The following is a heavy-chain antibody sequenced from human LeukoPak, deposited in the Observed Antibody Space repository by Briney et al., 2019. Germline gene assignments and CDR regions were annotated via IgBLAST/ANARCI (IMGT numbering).Heavy chain of an antibody. J-gene: IGHJ4*02. CDR2: IGPKSGDT. V-gene: IGHV1-2*02. CDR1: GYTFTDYY. D-gene: IGHD3-16*01. CDR3: AREEDYDYGY. Sequence: ASVKVSCKASGYTFTDYYMHWVRQAPGPGLEWMGWIGPKSGDTNYAQKFQGGVTMTRDTSIRTAYMELTRLTSDDTAVYYCAREEDYDYGYWGQGTLVTVSS.